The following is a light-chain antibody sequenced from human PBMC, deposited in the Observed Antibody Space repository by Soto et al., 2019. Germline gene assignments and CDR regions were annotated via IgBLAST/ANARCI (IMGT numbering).Light chain of an antibody. CDR2: EVS. J-gene: IGLJ2*01. Sequence: QSVLTQPASVSGSPGQSITISCTGTSSDIGGSNYVSWYQQHPGKAPKFMIYEVSNRPSGVSNRFSGSKSGNTASLTISGVQAEDEADYYCSSYTTSSTLGVVFGGGTKRTVL. CDR1: SSDIGGSNY. V-gene: IGLV2-14*01. CDR3: SSYTTSSTLGVV.